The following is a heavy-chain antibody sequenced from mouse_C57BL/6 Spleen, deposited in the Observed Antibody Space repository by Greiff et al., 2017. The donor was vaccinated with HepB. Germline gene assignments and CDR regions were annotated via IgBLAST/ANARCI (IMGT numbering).Heavy chain of an antibody. J-gene: IGHJ2*01. CDR2: INPSTGGT. CDR3: ARSLSDY. CDR1: GYSFTGYY. Sequence: SGPELVKPGASVKISCKASGYSFTGYYMNWVKQSPEKSLEWIGEINPSTGGTTYNQKFKAKATLTVDKSSSTAYMQLKSLTSEDSAVYYCARSLSDYWGQGTTLTVSS. V-gene: IGHV1-42*01. D-gene: IGHD1-2*01.